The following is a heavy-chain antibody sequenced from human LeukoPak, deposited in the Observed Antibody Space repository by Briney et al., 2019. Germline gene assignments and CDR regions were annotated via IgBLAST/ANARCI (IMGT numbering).Heavy chain of an antibody. CDR1: VTSFTSYF. CDR3: ARRTTGHDY. CDR2: VNHSRYT. D-gene: IGHD4-17*01. J-gene: IGHJ4*02. V-gene: IGHV4-34*04. Sequence: SETLSLTCGVSVTSFTSYFWSWIRPTPGKGVEWNGEVNHSRYTNMNPSLKSRATNSVDTSNNQFTLMMTSVTAADTAVYFCARRTTGHDYWGQGILVTVSS.